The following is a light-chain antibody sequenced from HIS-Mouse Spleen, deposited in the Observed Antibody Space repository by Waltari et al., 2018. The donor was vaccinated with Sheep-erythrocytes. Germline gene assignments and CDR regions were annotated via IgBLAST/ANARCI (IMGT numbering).Light chain of an antibody. CDR2: AAS. Sequence: DIQMTQSPSSLSASVRDRATITCRASQSISSYLNWYQQKPGKAPKLLIYAASSLQSGVPSRFSGSGSGTDFTLTISSLQPEDFATYYCQQSYSTPPLTFGGGTKVEIK. J-gene: IGKJ4*01. V-gene: IGKV1-39*01. CDR1: QSISSY. CDR3: QQSYSTPPLT.